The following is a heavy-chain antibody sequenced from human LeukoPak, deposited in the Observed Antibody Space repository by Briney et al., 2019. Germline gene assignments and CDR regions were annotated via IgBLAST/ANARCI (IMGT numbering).Heavy chain of an antibody. CDR3: AREPTSGREPTSGRPLDY. CDR2: IYSSGSN. CDR1: GGSISGYF. J-gene: IGHJ4*02. Sequence: SETLSLTCTVSGGSISGYFRSWIRQPAGKGLEWIGRIYSSGSNNYNPSLKSRVTMSLDASKNHLSLNLSSVTAADTAVYYCAREPTSGREPTSGRPLDYWGQGTLVTASS. V-gene: IGHV4-4*07. D-gene: IGHD5-12*01.